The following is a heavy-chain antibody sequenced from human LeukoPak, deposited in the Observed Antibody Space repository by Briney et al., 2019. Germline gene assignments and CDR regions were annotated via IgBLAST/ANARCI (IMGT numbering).Heavy chain of an antibody. CDR1: GFTFSSYE. CDR2: ISSSGSTI. J-gene: IGHJ6*04. D-gene: IGHD3-10*02. Sequence: GASLRLSCAASGFTFSSYEMNWVRQAPGQGLEWVSYISSSGSTIYYADSVKGRFTISRDNAKNSLYLQMNSLRAEDTAVYYCAELGITMIGGVWGKGTTVTICS. V-gene: IGHV3-48*03. CDR3: AELGITMIGGV.